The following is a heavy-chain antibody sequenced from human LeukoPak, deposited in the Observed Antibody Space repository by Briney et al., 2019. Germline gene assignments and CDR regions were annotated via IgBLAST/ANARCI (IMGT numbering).Heavy chain of an antibody. CDR2: ISSSGSTI. CDR3: ARGSSSGYYDY. CDR1: GFTFSNYE. D-gene: IGHD3-22*01. J-gene: IGHJ4*02. Sequence: GGSLRLSCAASGFTFSNYEMNWVRQAPGKGLEWVSYISSSGSTIYYADSVRGRFTISRDNAKNSLYLQMNSLRAEDTAVYYCARGSSSGYYDYWGQGTLVTVSS. V-gene: IGHV3-48*03.